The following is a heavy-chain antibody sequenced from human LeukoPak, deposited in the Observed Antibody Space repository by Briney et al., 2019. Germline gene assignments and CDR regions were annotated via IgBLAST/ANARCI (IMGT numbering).Heavy chain of an antibody. J-gene: IGHJ3*02. CDR2: MNPNSGNT. CDR1: GYTFTSYD. D-gene: IGHD3-22*01. CDR3: ARGLTEYDSSGYYYEAAFDI. Sequence: ASVKVSCKASGYTFTSYDINWVRQATGQGLEWMGWMNPNSGNTGYAQKFQGRVTMTRNTSISTAYMELSSLRSEDTAVYYCARGLTEYDSSGYYYEAAFDIWGQGTVVTVSS. V-gene: IGHV1-8*01.